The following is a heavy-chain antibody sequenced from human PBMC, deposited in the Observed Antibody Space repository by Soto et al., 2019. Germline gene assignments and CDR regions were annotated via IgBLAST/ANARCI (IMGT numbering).Heavy chain of an antibody. D-gene: IGHD6-19*01. CDR3: AKKRATVAGSSNFDF. Sequence: GGSLRLSCSASGFTCSNYALTWVRQAPGKGLEWVSIISPTGFTTYYTDSMKGRFTISRDNSKNTLYLQMNSLRAEDTAIYYCAKKRATVAGSSNFDFWGQGTLVTVSS. CDR1: GFTCSNYA. J-gene: IGHJ4*01. CDR2: ISPTGFTT. V-gene: IGHV3-23*01.